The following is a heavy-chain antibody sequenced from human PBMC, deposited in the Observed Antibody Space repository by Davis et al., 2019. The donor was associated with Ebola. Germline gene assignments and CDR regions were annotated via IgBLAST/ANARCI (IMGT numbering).Heavy chain of an antibody. CDR3: ARLGTSADYYAMDV. Sequence: AASVKVSCKASGGTFSSYAISWVRQAPGQGLEWMGWISTGNGNARYSQKFQGRVTITRDTSATTAYMELSSLRSEDTAVYYCARLGTSADYYAMDVWGQGTTVTVSS. CDR1: GGTFSSYA. CDR2: ISTGNGNA. V-gene: IGHV1-3*04. J-gene: IGHJ6*02.